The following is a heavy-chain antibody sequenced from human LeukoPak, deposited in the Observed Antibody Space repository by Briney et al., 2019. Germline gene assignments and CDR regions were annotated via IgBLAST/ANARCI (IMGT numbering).Heavy chain of an antibody. CDR2: IYYSGST. CDR3: AGPGEVGYYYYMGV. D-gene: IGHD2-21*01. Sequence: SETLSLTCTVSGGSISSSSYYWGWIRQPPGKGLEWIGSIYYSGSTYYNPSLKSRVTISVDTSKNQFSLKLSSVTAADTAVYYCAGPGEVGYYYYMGVWGKGTTVTVSS. V-gene: IGHV4-39*01. J-gene: IGHJ6*03. CDR1: GGSISSSSYY.